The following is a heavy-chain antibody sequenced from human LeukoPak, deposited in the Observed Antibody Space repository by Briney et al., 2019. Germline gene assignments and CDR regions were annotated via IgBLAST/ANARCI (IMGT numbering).Heavy chain of an antibody. CDR2: IYSGGST. CDR1: GFTLSSNY. J-gene: IGHJ4*02. D-gene: IGHD2-8*01. V-gene: IGHV3-66*01. Sequence: GGSLRLSCAASGFTLSSNYMSWVRQAPGKGLEWVSVIYSGGSTYYADSGKGRFTISRDNSKNTLYLQMNSLRAEDTAVYYCAGYCTNGVCYGEGGYWGQGTLVTVSS. CDR3: AGYCTNGVCYGEGGY.